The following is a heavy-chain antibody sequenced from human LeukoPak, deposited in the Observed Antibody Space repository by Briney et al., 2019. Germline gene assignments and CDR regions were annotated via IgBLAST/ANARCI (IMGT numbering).Heavy chain of an antibody. CDR2: INPNSGGA. CDR1: GYTFTGYY. V-gene: IGHV1-2*02. J-gene: IGHJ4*02. Sequence: ASVKVSCKASGYTFTGYYMHWVRQAPGQGLEWMGWINPNSGGANYAQKFQGRVTMTRDTSISTAYMELSRLRSDDTAVYYRAREGITGTTSFDCWGQGTLVTVSS. CDR3: AREGITGTTSFDC. D-gene: IGHD1-20*01.